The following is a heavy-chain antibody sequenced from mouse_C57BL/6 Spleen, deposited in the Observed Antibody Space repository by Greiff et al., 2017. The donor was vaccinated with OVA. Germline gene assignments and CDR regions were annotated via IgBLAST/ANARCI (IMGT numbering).Heavy chain of an antibody. CDR1: GYTFTSYG. CDR3: ARWELGSRPYYYAMEY. J-gene: IGHJ4*01. V-gene: IGHV1-81*01. Sequence: QVQLQQSGAELARPGASVKLSCKASGYTFTSYGISWVKQRTGQGLEWIGEIYPRSGNTYYNEKFKGKATLTADKSSSTAYMELRSLTSEDSAVYFCARWELGSRPYYYAMEYWGQGTSGTGSA. CDR2: IYPRSGNT. D-gene: IGHD1-1*01.